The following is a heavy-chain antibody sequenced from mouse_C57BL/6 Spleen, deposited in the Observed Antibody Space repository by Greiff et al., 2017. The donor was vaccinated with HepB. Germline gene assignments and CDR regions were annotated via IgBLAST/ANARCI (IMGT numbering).Heavy chain of an antibody. J-gene: IGHJ2*01. Sequence: VQLQQSGPELVKPGASVKISCKASGYAFSSSWMNWVKQRPGKGLEWIGRIYPGDGDTNYNGKFKGKATLTADKSSSTAYMQLSSLTSEDSAVYFWARGTSTGYFDYWGQGTTLTVSS. CDR2: IYPGDGDT. CDR3: ARGTSTGYFDY. CDR1: GYAFSSSW. V-gene: IGHV1-82*01.